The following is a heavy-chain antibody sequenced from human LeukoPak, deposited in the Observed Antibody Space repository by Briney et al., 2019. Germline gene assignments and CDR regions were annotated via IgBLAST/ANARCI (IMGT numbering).Heavy chain of an antibody. V-gene: IGHV3-7*01. D-gene: IGHD5/OR15-5a*01. J-gene: IGHJ4*02. Sequence: GGSLRLSCAASGFTFSSFWMTWVRQAPGKGLECVANIKQDGSEKYYVDSVKGRFTISRDNAKNSLSLQMDSLRGEDTAVYYCARVVSAADWGQGTLVTVSS. CDR2: IKQDGSEK. CDR3: ARVVSAAD. CDR1: GFTFSSFW.